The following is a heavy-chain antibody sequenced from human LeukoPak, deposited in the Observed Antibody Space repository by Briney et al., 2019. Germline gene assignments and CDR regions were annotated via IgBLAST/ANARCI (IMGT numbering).Heavy chain of an antibody. D-gene: IGHD6-19*01. V-gene: IGHV1-46*01. J-gene: IGHJ4*02. CDR1: GYTFTSSY. CDR3: ARDKIAVAGGWDY. CDR2: INPSGGST. Sequence: GASVKVSCKASGYTFTSSYMHWVRQAPGQGLEGRGIINPSGGSTSYVQKFPGRVTMTWERSRRTVYMELSSLRSEDTTVYYCARDKIAVAGGWDYWGQGTLVTVSS.